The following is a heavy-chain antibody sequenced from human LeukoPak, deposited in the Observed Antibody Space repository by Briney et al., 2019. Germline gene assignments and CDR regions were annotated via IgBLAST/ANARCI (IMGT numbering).Heavy chain of an antibody. D-gene: IGHD3-10*01. CDR1: GFTFSSYA. CDR3: ARDSSRQFRHFDY. J-gene: IGHJ4*02. CDR2: ISYDGSNK. Sequence: GGSLRLSCAASGFTFSSYAMHWVRQAPGKGLEWVAVISYDGSNKYYADSVKGRFTISRDNSKNTLYLQMNSLRAEDTAVYYCARDSSRQFRHFDYWGQGTLVTVSS. V-gene: IGHV3-30*04.